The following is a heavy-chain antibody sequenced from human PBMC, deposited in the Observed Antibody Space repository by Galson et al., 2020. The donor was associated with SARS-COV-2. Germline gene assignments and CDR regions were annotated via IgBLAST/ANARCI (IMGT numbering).Heavy chain of an antibody. Sequence: ETSETLSLTCTVSGGSISNYYWSWFRQPAGKGLEWIGRIYTSGSTHYNPSLKSRVTMSGDTPKNQFSLKLSSVTAADTAVYYCARGFDLWGQGTMVTVSS. CDR3: ARGFDL. V-gene: IGHV4-4*07. CDR2: IYTSGST. J-gene: IGHJ3*01. CDR1: GGSISNYY.